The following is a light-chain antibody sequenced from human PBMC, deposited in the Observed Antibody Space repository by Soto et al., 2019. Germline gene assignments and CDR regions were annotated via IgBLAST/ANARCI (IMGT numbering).Light chain of an antibody. CDR2: EVI. V-gene: IGLV2-8*01. Sequence: QSALTQPPSASGSPGQSVTISCTGTSSDVGGYNYVSWYQHHPGKAPKLMIYEVIKRPSGVPDRFSGSKSGNTASLTVSGLQAEDEADYYCSSYADSNNFDVEFGGGTQLTVL. CDR1: SSDVGGYNY. J-gene: IGLJ2*01. CDR3: SSYADSNNFDVE.